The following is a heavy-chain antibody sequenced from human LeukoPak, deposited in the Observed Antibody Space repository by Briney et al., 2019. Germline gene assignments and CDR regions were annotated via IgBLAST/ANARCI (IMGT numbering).Heavy chain of an antibody. CDR3: ARSSYSSGWYFNMYYFDY. CDR1: GGSISSGDYY. Sequence: SQTLSLTCTVSGGSISSGDYYWSWIRQPPGTGLEWIGYIYYSGSTYYNPSLKSRVSISVDTSKNQFSLKLSSVTAADTAVYYCARSSYSSGWYFNMYYFDYWGQGTLVTVSS. V-gene: IGHV4-30-4*08. J-gene: IGHJ4*02. CDR2: IYYSGST. D-gene: IGHD6-13*01.